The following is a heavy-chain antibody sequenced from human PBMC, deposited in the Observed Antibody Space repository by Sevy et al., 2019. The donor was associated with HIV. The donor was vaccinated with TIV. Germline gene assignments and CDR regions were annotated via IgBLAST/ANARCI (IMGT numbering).Heavy chain of an antibody. D-gene: IGHD6-13*01. CDR3: AHGVAAAAPFDY. Sequence: GGSLRLSCAASGFTFSSYAMHWVRQAPGKGLEWVAVISYDGSNKYYADSVKGRFTISRDNSKNTLYLQMNSLRAEDTAVYYCAHGVAAAAPFDYWGQGTLVIVSS. V-gene: IGHV3-30-3*01. CDR2: ISYDGSNK. CDR1: GFTFSSYA. J-gene: IGHJ4*02.